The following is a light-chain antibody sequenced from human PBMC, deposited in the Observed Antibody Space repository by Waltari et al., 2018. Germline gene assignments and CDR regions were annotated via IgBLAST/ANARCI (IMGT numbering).Light chain of an antibody. Sequence: QSALTQPASVSGSPGPSITIPCTGTSSDAGRYNFVFWYHQHPAKAPKFMIYELTKRPSGVSNRFAGSKSGNTASLTISGLQAEDEADYYCCSYVGSGTWVFGGGTRLTVL. CDR3: CSYVGSGTWV. CDR2: ELT. V-gene: IGLV2-23*02. CDR1: SSDAGRYNF. J-gene: IGLJ3*02.